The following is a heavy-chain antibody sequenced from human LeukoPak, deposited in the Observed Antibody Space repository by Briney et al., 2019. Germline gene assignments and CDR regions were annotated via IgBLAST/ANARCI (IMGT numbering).Heavy chain of an antibody. CDR3: AKDFDSSGYYVGY. D-gene: IGHD3-22*01. CDR1: GFTFSSYA. CDR2: ISGSGGST. J-gene: IGHJ4*02. Sequence: GGSLRLSCAASGFTFSSYATSWVRQAPGRGLEWVSAISGSGGSTYYADSVKGRFTISRDNSKNTLYLQMNSLRAEDTAVYYCAKDFDSSGYYVGYWGQGTLVTVSS. V-gene: IGHV3-23*01.